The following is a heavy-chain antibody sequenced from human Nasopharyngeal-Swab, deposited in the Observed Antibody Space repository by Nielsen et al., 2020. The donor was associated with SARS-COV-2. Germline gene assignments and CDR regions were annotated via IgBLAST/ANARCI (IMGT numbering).Heavy chain of an antibody. J-gene: IGHJ5*02. CDR3: ARAPPYYDFWSGYYKGWFDP. V-gene: IGHV4-34*01. Sequence: WIRQPPGKGLERIGEINHSGSTNYNPSLKSRVTISVDTSKNQFSLKLSSVTAADTAVYYCARAPPYYDFWSGYYKGWFDPWGQGTLVTVSS. CDR2: INHSGST. D-gene: IGHD3-3*01.